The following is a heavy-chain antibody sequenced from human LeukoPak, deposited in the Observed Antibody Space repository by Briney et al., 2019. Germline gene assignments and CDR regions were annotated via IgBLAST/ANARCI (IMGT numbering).Heavy chain of an antibody. Sequence: ASVKVSCKASGYTFTSYGISWVRQAPGQGLEWMGWISAYNGNTNYAQKLQGRVTMTTDTSTSTAYVELRSLSSDDTAVYYCAAFQDSTGTWTLDYWGQGTLVTVSS. CDR1: GYTFTSYG. V-gene: IGHV1-18*01. CDR3: AAFQDSTGTWTLDY. J-gene: IGHJ4*02. CDR2: ISAYNGNT. D-gene: IGHD1-1*01.